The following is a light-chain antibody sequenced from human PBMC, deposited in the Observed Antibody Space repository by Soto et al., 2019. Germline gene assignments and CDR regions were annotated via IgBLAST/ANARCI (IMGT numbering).Light chain of an antibody. Sequence: NFMLTQPHSVSESPGKTVTISCTRSSGSIASNYVQWYQQRPGSAPTTVIYEDNQRPSGVTDRFSGSIDSSSNSASLTISGLKTEDEADDYCQSYDSSKGVFGGGTKVTVL. V-gene: IGLV6-57*03. J-gene: IGLJ2*01. CDR1: SGSIASNY. CDR3: QSYDSSKGV. CDR2: EDN.